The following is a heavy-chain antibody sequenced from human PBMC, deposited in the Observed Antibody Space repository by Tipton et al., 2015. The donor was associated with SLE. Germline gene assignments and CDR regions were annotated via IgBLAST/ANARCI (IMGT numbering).Heavy chain of an antibody. CDR3: ANSLVWGYSYGYFY. CDR2: ISGSGGST. CDR1: GFTFSSYA. Sequence: SLRLSCAASGFTFSSYAVSWVRQAPGKGLEWVSAISGSGGSTYYADSVKGRFTISRDNSKNTLYLQMNSLRAEDTAVYYCANSLVWGYSYGYFYWGQGTLVTVSS. D-gene: IGHD5-18*01. J-gene: IGHJ4*02. V-gene: IGHV3-23*01.